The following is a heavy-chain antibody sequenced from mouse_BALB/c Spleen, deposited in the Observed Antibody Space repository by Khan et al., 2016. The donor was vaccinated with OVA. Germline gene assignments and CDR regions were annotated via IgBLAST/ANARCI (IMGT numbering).Heavy chain of an antibody. D-gene: IGHD2-4*01. J-gene: IGHJ3*01. V-gene: IGHV3-2*02. CDR2: INYCGNT. CDR3: ARKDYYDYAPFPY. CDR1: GYSITSEYA. Sequence: EVQLQESGPGLVKPSQSLSLTCTVTGYSITSEYAWNWIRQFPGNKLECMGYINYCGNTRSNPSLKSRTSISRDKSKNQFFLHFSSVTTEDTATYYCARKDYYDYAPFPYWGQGTLVTVSA.